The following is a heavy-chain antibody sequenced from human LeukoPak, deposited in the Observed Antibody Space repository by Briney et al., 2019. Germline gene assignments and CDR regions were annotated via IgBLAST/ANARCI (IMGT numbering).Heavy chain of an antibody. D-gene: IGHD4-17*01. V-gene: IGHV3-49*04. CDR3: TRETTPYY. CDR1: GFTFGDYA. Sequence: GGSLRLSCIASGFTFGDYAVSWVRQAPGKGLEWVGFIRSKAYGASTEYVASVKGRFTISRDDSKSIAYLQMNSLKTEDTAVYYCTRETTPYYWGQGTLVTVSS. J-gene: IGHJ4*02. CDR2: IRSKAYGAST.